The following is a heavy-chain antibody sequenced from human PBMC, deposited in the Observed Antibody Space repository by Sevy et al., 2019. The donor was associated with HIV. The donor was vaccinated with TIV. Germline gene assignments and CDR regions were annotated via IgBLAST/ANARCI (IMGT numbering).Heavy chain of an antibody. Sequence: GGSLRLSCAASGFTFSSYVMSWVRQAPIKGLEWVSAISGRGASTYYADSVKGRFTISSDNSKNTLYLQMNSLRAEDTAVYYCAGSSSYYYGMDVWGQGTTVTVSS. V-gene: IGHV3-23*01. D-gene: IGHD6-6*01. J-gene: IGHJ6*02. CDR2: ISGRGAST. CDR3: AGSSSYYYGMDV. CDR1: GFTFSSYV.